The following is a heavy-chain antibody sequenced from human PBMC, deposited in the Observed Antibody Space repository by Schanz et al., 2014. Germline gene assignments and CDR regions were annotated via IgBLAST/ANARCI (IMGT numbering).Heavy chain of an antibody. Sequence: EMQVVESGGGSVQPGGSLRVSCAASGFTFSNYWMSWVRPAPGKGLEWVANIKQDGSEKFYVDSVKGRFTISRDNAKNALYLQMNNLRAEDTAVYYCARGSGTFDSWGQGTLVTVSS. CDR1: GFTFSNYW. V-gene: IGHV3-7*03. J-gene: IGHJ4*02. CDR2: IKQDGSEK. D-gene: IGHD3-3*01. CDR3: ARGSGTFDS.